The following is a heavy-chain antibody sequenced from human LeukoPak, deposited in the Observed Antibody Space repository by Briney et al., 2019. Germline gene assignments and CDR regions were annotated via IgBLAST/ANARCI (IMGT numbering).Heavy chain of an antibody. D-gene: IGHD1-1*01. CDR1: GYSFTTYW. CDR2: IQPTDSDK. CDR3: ARRIGPNTNTWTDAFDI. J-gene: IGHJ3*02. V-gene: IGHV5-51*01. Sequence: GESLKISCKGSGYSFTTYWIGWARQRPGKGLEWVGIIQPTDSDKRYSPSFEGQVTMSADKSVGTAYLQWTSLRPSDTAIYYCARRIGPNTNTWTDAFDIWGRGTRVTVSS.